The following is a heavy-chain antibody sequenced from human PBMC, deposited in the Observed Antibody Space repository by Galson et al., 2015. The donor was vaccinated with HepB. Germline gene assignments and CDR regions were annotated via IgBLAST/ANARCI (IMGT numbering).Heavy chain of an antibody. D-gene: IGHD2-21*02. CDR1: GFSFSTYA. V-gene: IGHV3-64*01. Sequence: SLRLSCAASGFSFSTYAMHWVRQAPGKGLEYVSSISRIGDYTYYGNSVRGRFTISRVNSENTLYLHMGSLTAEDTAVYYCTRWDCGSDRNRCYEGVWGKGTTVTVSS. J-gene: IGHJ6*04. CDR2: ISRIGDYT. CDR3: TRWDCGSDRNRCYEGV.